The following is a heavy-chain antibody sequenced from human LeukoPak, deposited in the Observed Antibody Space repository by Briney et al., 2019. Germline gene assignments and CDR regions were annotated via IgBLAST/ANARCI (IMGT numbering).Heavy chain of an antibody. D-gene: IGHD4-23*01. V-gene: IGHV3-30*04. CDR2: ISYDGSKT. Sequence: GGSLRLSCAASGFTFSSYAMHWVRQAPGKGLEWVALISYDGSKTYYADSVKGRFTISRDNSKNTLYLQMNSLRAEDTAVYYCARDYGGSSPFDYWGQGTLVTVSS. CDR3: ARDYGGSSPFDY. CDR1: GFTFSSYA. J-gene: IGHJ4*02.